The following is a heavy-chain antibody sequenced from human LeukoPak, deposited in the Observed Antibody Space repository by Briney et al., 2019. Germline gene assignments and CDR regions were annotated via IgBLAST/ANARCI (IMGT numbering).Heavy chain of an antibody. CDR2: ISRDGSST. CDR1: GISFSSHW. J-gene: IGHJ4*02. D-gene: IGHD6-19*01. V-gene: IGHV3-74*01. CDR3: AKDHGVAVTGMFY. Sequence: GGSLRLSCAASGISFSSHWMHWVRQAPGKGLVWVAHISRDGSSTTYADSVKGRFTISRDNSRNTLYLQMNSLGAEDTAVYYCAKDHGVAVTGMFYWGQGTLVTVSS.